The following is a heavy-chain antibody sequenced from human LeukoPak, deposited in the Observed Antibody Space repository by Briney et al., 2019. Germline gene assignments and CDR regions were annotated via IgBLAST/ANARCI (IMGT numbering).Heavy chain of an antibody. D-gene: IGHD3-10*01. Sequence: PGGSLRLSCAASGFTFSIYSMNWVRQAPGKGLEWVSSISSSSSYIYYADSVKGRFTISRDNAKNSLYLQMNSLRAEDTAVYYCARVLSAAGFDFDYWGQGTLVTVSS. CDR3: ARVLSAAGFDFDY. CDR1: GFTFSIYS. V-gene: IGHV3-21*01. J-gene: IGHJ4*02. CDR2: ISSSSSYI.